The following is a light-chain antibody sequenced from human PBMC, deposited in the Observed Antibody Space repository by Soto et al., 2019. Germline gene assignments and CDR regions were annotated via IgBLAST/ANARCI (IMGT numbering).Light chain of an antibody. CDR3: QQSYSTPLT. Sequence: IVLTQSPATLSLSPGARSPLSGRASQSVSSNLAWYQQKPGQAPRLLSYEASNRATGIPDRFSGSGSGTDFTLTISSLQPEDVATYYCQQSYSTPLTFGGGTKVEIK. V-gene: IGKV3-11*01. J-gene: IGKJ4*01. CDR2: EAS. CDR1: QSVSSN.